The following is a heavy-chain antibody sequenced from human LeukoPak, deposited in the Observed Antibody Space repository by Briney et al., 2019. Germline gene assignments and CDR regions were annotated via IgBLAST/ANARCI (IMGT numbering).Heavy chain of an antibody. V-gene: IGHV4-30-2*01. Sequence: SXTLSLTCAVSGGSISSGGYSWSWIRQPPGKGLEWIGYIYHSGSTYYNPSLKSRVTISVDRSKNQFSLKLSSVTAADTDVYYCAREFTDSSGYYFFDYWGQGTLVTVSS. CDR2: IYHSGST. CDR1: GGSISSGGYS. CDR3: AREFTDSSGYYFFDY. D-gene: IGHD3-22*01. J-gene: IGHJ4*02.